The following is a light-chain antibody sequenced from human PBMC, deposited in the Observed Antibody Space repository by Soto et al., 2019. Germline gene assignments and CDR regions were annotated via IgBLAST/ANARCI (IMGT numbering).Light chain of an antibody. V-gene: IGKV3-15*01. CDR3: QQDSDWPSWT. J-gene: IGKJ4*01. Sequence: EIGMPQSPATLSVSPGERATLSCRASKDVSFNLAWYQQKPCQAPRLLIYTASIRATGIPARLSGSGSGTEFTLIIGSLQAEDFAVEYCQQDSDWPSWTFGGGTKVEIK. CDR2: TAS. CDR1: KDVSFN.